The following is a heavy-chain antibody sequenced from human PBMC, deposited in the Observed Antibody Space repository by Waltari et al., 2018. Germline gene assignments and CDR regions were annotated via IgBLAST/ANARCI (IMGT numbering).Heavy chain of an antibody. V-gene: IGHV4-39*07. CDR3: ARLGYCSGGSCLDY. J-gene: IGHJ4*02. CDR1: GGSISSSSYY. D-gene: IGHD2-15*01. CDR2: IYYSGST. Sequence: QLQLQESGPGLVKPSETLSLTCTVSGGSISSSSYYWGWIRQPPGKGLEWIGSIYYSGSTYCTPTLKSRVTISVDTSKNQFSLKLSSVTAADTAVYYCARLGYCSGGSCLDYWGQGTLVTVSS.